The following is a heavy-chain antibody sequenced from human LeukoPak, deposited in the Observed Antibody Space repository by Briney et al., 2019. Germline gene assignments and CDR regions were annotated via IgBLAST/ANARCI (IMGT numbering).Heavy chain of an antibody. Sequence: ALVKVSCKASGYSFTDYTIHWLRQAPGQGLEWMGWINPNTGGTNYAQKFQGRVTMTRDTSISTAYMELSRLRSDDTAVYYCARERLYYGSGSYDNWGQGTLVTVSS. CDR1: GYSFTDYT. D-gene: IGHD3-10*01. J-gene: IGHJ4*02. CDR3: ARERLYYGSGSYDN. CDR2: INPNTGGT. V-gene: IGHV1-2*02.